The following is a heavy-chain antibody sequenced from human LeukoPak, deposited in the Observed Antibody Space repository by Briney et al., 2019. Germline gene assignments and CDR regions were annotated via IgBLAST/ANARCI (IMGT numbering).Heavy chain of an antibody. Sequence: PSETLSLTCTVSGGSISSSSYYWGWIRQPPGKGLEWIGSIYYSGSTYYNPSLKSRVTISVDTSKNHFSLKLSSVTAADTAVYYCARNRDGYNSFDYRGQGTLVTVSS. CDR2: IYYSGST. CDR3: ARNRDGYNSFDY. D-gene: IGHD5-24*01. CDR1: GGSISSSSYY. J-gene: IGHJ4*02. V-gene: IGHV4-39*07.